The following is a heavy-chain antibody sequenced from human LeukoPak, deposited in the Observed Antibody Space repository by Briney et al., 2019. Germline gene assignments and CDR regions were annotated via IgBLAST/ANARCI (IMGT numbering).Heavy chain of an antibody. V-gene: IGHV2-5*02. CDR2: IYWDDDK. D-gene: IGHD4-23*01. CDR3: AHRLHVGGNSHNWFDP. CDR1: GFSLSTRGVG. Sequence: SGPTLLKPTQTLTLTCTFSGFSLSTRGVGVGWIRQPPGKALEWLGIIYWDDDKRYSPFLKNGITFTKDIFNNQVVLTMTDMDPVDTGTYYCAHRLHVGGNSHNWFDPWGQGTLVTVSS. J-gene: IGHJ5*02.